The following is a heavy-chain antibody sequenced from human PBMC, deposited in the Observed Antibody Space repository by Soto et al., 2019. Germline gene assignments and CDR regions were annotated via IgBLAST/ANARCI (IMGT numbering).Heavy chain of an antibody. Sequence: QVQLVQSGAEVKQPGSSVKVSCKAAGGTFNRSAISWVRQAPGQGLEWMGGIIPFFNTANSAQKFQGRVTFTADETTATVYMELSSLRADDTAIYYRARLTYLNTWPVFDYWGQGTLVTVSS. J-gene: IGHJ4*02. V-gene: IGHV1-69*12. D-gene: IGHD1-20*01. CDR1: GGTFNRSA. CDR3: ARLTYLNTWPVFDY. CDR2: IIPFFNTA.